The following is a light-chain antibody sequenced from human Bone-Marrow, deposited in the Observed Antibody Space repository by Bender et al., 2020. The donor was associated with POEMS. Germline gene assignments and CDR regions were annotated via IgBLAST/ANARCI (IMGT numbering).Light chain of an antibody. V-gene: IGLV2-14*03. CDR3: GSQTSTSTVI. CDR2: DVF. Sequence: QSALTQPASVSGSPGQSITISCTGTSSDVGGYDYVSWYQQHPGKAPKLIIYDVFYRPSGISNRFSGSKSGNTASLTISGLQADDEGDYYCGSQTSTSTVIFGAGTKLTVL. CDR1: SSDVGGYDY. J-gene: IGLJ2*01.